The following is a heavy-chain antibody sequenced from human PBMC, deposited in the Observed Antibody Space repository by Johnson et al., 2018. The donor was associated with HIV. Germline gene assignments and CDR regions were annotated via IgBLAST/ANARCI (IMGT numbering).Heavy chain of an antibody. Sequence: VQLVESGGGLVQPGGSLRLSCAASGFTFSSYDMHWVRQATGQGLEWVSAIGTAGDTYYPGSVKGRFTISREDAKSSLYLQMNSLRAGDTAVYYCARGMYYNFWSGYGIRWDAFDIWGQGTMVTVSS. CDR2: IGTAGDT. V-gene: IGHV3-13*01. J-gene: IGHJ3*02. CDR1: GFTFSSYD. CDR3: ARGMYYNFWSGYGIRWDAFDI. D-gene: IGHD3-3*01.